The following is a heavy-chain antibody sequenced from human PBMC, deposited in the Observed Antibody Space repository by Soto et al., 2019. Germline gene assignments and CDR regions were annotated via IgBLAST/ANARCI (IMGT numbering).Heavy chain of an antibody. D-gene: IGHD4-17*01. CDR3: EVTTGY. CDR1: GYTFTEYD. CDR2: VSPENRNA. V-gene: IGHV1-8*01. J-gene: IGHJ4*02. Sequence: QVQVVQSRAEVKKPGASVKVSCKTSGYTFTEYDINWVRQAPGQGLEYMGWVSPENRNAGYAPQFRGRVSMTADTSINTVYLELTTLTYEDTSVYYCEVTTGYWGQGTMVTVSS.